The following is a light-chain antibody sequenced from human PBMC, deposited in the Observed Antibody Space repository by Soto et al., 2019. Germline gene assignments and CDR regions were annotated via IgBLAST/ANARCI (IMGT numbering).Light chain of an antibody. Sequence: IPVTQSPSTLSACVGDRVTITCRASQRIATLLAWYQHQPGSAPKLLIYGASTLQSGVPSRFSGSGSGAEFTLTIDNLQPEDFATYYCQQYHLYWTFGPGTKVDI. J-gene: IGKJ1*01. CDR1: QRIATL. CDR3: QQYHLYWT. V-gene: IGKV1-5*01. CDR2: GAS.